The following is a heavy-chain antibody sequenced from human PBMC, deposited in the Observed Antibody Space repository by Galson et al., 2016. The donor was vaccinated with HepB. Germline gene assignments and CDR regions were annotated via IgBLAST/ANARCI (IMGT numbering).Heavy chain of an antibody. D-gene: IGHD6-19*01. CDR3: AKLGGWYGSGYFQH. CDR1: GFTFRSYG. Sequence: SLRLSCAASGFTFRSYGMNWVRQAPGKGLEWVSYSDSSGASVHYADSVKGRFTISRDNSKNTLFLQTNSLRAEDTAFYYCAKLGGWYGSGYFQHWGQGTLVTVSS. J-gene: IGHJ1*01. CDR2: SDSSGASV. V-gene: IGHV3-48*03.